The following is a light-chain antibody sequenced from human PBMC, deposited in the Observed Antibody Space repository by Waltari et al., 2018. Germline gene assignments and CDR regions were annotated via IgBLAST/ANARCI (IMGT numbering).Light chain of an antibody. V-gene: IGLV2-14*03. CDR1: NRDVGGYNF. J-gene: IGLJ1*01. Sequence: QSALTQPASVSGSPGQSITIPCPGTNRDVGGYNFVSWYQQHPGKAPKPMIYDVSDRPSGVSNRFSGSKSGNTASLTISGLQAEDEADYYCSSYTSSKTLVFGTGTKVTVL. CDR3: SSYTSSKTLV. CDR2: DVS.